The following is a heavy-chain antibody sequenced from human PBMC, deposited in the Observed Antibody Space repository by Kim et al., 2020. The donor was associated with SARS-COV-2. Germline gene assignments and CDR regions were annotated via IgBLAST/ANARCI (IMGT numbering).Heavy chain of an antibody. Sequence: VKGRFTISRDDSKSIAYLQMNSLKTEDTAVYFCTREGIAAAGPTYNWFDPWGQGTLVTVSS. D-gene: IGHD6-13*01. V-gene: IGHV3-49*02. CDR3: TREGIAAAGPTYNWFDP. J-gene: IGHJ5*02.